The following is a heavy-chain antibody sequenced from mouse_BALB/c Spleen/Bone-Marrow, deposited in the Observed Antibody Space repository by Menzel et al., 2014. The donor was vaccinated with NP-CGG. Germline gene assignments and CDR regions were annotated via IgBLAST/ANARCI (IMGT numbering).Heavy chain of an antibody. CDR1: GLNIKDTY. D-gene: IGHD1-1*01. V-gene: IGHV14-3*02. J-gene: IGHJ3*01. CDR3: ANYYYGSSIFAY. CDR2: IDPANGNT. Sequence: VQLQQSGAELVKPGASVKLSCTASGLNIKDTYMHWVKQRPEQVLEWIGRIDPANGNTKYDPKFQGKATKTADTSSNTAYPQLSSLTSEDTAVYYCANYYYGSSIFAYWGQGTLVTVSA.